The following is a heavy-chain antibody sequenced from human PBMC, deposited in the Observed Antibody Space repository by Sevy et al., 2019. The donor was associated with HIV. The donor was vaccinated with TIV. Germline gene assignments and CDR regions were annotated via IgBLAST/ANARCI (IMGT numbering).Heavy chain of an antibody. CDR2: LNYDGSYT. Sequence: GGSLRLSCAASGFTFSSHWMQWVRQAPGKGLVWVSRLNYDGSYTNYADSVKGRFTISRDNAKSTLYLQMNSLRAEDTALYYCARSKVGVGDAFDTWGQWTMVTVSS. CDR3: ARSKVGVGDAFDT. V-gene: IGHV3-74*01. D-gene: IGHD3-16*01. J-gene: IGHJ3*02. CDR1: GFTFSSHW.